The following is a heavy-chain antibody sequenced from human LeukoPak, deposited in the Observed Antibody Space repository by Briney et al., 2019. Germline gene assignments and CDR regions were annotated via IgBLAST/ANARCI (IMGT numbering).Heavy chain of an antibody. D-gene: IGHD3-10*01. CDR1: GFTFSSYG. V-gene: IGHV3-30*03. J-gene: IGHJ4*02. CDR2: ISYDGSNK. Sequence: PGGSLRLSCAASGFTFSSYGMHWVRQAPGKGLEWVAVISYDGSNKYYADSVKGRFTISRDNSKNTLYLQMNSLRAEDTAVYYCARSIDYYGSGSPPDYWGQGTLVTVSS. CDR3: ARSIDYYGSGSPPDY.